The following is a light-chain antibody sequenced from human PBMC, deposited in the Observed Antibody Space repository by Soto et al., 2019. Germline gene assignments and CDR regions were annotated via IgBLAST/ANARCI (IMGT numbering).Light chain of an antibody. CDR3: ISYTSSSTYV. J-gene: IGLJ1*01. V-gene: IGLV2-14*03. CDR2: DVS. CDR1: RSDVGGYNF. Sequence: QSALTQPASVSGSPGQSITISCTGTRSDVGGYNFVSWYQQHPGKAPQLIIYDVSNRPSGVSNRFSGSKSDNTASLTISGLQAEDEADYHCISYTSSSTYVFGTGTKLTVL.